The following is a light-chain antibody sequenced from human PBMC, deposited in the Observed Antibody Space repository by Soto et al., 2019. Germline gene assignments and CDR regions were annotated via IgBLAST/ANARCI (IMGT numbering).Light chain of an antibody. Sequence: QSVLTQPRSVSGSPGQSVTISCTGTSSDVGGYNYVSWYQQHPGKAPKVMIYDVSERPSGFPDRFSGSKSGNTASLTISGLQAEDEADYYCCSYAGSPRYVFGTGTKLTVL. CDR1: SSDVGGYNY. V-gene: IGLV2-11*01. J-gene: IGLJ1*01. CDR2: DVS. CDR3: CSYAGSPRYV.